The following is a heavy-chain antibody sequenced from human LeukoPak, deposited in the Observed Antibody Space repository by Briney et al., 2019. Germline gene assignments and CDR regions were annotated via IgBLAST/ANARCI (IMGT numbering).Heavy chain of an antibody. Sequence: ASVKVSCKASGYTFTSYAMNWVRQAPGQGLEWMGWINTNTGNPTYAQGFTGRFVFSLDTSVSTAYLQISSLKAEDTAVYYCATSGVNYYDSSFHYYYYGMDVWGQGTTVTVSS. CDR2: INTNTGNP. CDR1: GYTFTSYA. V-gene: IGHV7-4-1*02. J-gene: IGHJ6*02. D-gene: IGHD3-22*01. CDR3: ATSGVNYYDSSFHYYYYGMDV.